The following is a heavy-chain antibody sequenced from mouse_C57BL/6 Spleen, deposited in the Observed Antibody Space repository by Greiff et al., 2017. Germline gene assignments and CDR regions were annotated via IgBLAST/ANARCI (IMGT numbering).Heavy chain of an antibody. J-gene: IGHJ1*03. Sequence: EVKVEESGGGLVQPGGSMKLSCAASGFTFSDAWMDWVRQSPEKGLEWVAEIRNKANNHATYYAESVKGRFTISRDDSKSSVYLQMNSLRAEDTGIYYCTRRSYYDYHWYFDVWGTGTSVTVSS. CDR1: GFTFSDAW. D-gene: IGHD2-4*01. CDR3: TRRSYYDYHWYFDV. V-gene: IGHV6-6*01. CDR2: IRNKANNHAT.